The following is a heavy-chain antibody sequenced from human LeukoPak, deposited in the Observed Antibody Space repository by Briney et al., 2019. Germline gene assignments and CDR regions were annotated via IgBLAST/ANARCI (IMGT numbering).Heavy chain of an antibody. Sequence: GSSVKVSCKASGGTFSSYAISWVRQAPGQGLEWMGGTIPIFGTANYAQKFQGRVTITADESTSTAYMELSSLRSEDTAVYYCARVGVTMVRGVILYFDYWGQGTLVTVSS. CDR1: GGTFSSYA. D-gene: IGHD3-10*01. J-gene: IGHJ4*02. CDR2: TIPIFGTA. CDR3: ARVGVTMVRGVILYFDY. V-gene: IGHV1-69*01.